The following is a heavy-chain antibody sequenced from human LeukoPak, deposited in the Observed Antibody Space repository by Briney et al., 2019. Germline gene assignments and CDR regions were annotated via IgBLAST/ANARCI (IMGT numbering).Heavy chain of an antibody. CDR1: GFTFDDYA. CDR2: ISWDGGST. J-gene: IGHJ6*03. V-gene: IGHV3-43D*03. Sequence: QPGGSLRLSCAASGFTFDDYAMHWVRQAPGEGLEWVSLISWDGGSTYYADSVKGRFTISRDNSKNSLYLQMNSLRAEDTALYYCAKSGRTSPYYYYYYMDVWGKGTTVTVSS. D-gene: IGHD2-2*01. CDR3: AKSGRTSPYYYYYYMDV.